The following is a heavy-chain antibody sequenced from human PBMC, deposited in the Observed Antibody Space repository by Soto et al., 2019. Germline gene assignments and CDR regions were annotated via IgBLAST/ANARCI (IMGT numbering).Heavy chain of an antibody. J-gene: IGHJ6*03. CDR3: ARERAGAGSYPHYYMDV. V-gene: IGHV1-69*13. CDR1: GGTFSSYA. CDR2: IIPIFGTA. D-gene: IGHD3-10*01. Sequence: ASVKVSCKASGGTFSSYAISWVRQAPGQGLEWMGGIIPIFGTANYEQKFQGRVTITADESTRTAYMELRSLRSEDTAVDYCARERAGAGSYPHYYMDVWGKGTTVTVSS.